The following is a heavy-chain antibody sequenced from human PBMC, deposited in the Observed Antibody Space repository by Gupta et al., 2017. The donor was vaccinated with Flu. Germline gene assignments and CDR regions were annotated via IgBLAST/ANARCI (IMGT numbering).Heavy chain of an antibody. D-gene: IGHD3-22*01. V-gene: IGHV1-18*01. Sequence: VSCKASGYTFTGFGISWVRQAPGQGLEWMGWISAYNGHTKYAQKYQGRVTMTTDTPTSTAYMELRSLRSDDTAVFYCARSGPGYYDSSAYPFWGQGTLVTVSS. J-gene: IGHJ4*02. CDR3: ARSGPGYYDSSAYPF. CDR2: ISAYNGHT. CDR1: GYTFTGFG.